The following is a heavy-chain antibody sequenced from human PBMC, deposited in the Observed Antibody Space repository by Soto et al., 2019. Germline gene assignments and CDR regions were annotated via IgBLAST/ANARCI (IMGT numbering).Heavy chain of an antibody. CDR1: GYIFTNYG. J-gene: IGHJ4*02. D-gene: IGHD1-26*01. CDR2: ISANNGHT. CDR3: ARDFVGATSRTDY. Sequence: QVQLVQSGPEVKKAGASVKVSCKAAGYIFTNYGITWVRQAPGQGLEWMGWISANNGHTNYAQKFPGRVSTTTDTSTSTAYMELRSLNSDDTAVYYCARDFVGATSRTDYWGQGTLVTVSS. V-gene: IGHV1-18*01.